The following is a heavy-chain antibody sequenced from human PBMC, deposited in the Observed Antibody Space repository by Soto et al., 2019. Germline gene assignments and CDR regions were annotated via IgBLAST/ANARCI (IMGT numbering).Heavy chain of an antibody. J-gene: IGHJ3*02. Sequence: PGESRKISCKTSGYSFISYWVAWVRQKPGKGLEWMGTFYPGDSTSTYSPSFQGQVTISVDKSISTAYLHLSSLKASDTAMYYCARIIGYCRNNDCSWTFDIWGQGTTVTVSS. CDR2: FYPGDSTS. CDR1: GYSFISYW. D-gene: IGHD2-2*03. CDR3: ARIIGYCRNNDCSWTFDI. V-gene: IGHV5-51*01.